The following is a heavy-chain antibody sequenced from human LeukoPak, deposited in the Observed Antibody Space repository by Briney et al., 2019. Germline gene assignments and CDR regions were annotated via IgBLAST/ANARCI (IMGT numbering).Heavy chain of an antibody. CDR2: ISYDGSNK. D-gene: IGHD3-22*01. CDR1: GFTFSSYA. CDR3: AKDNYYDSSGYLDYYYYYGMDV. J-gene: IGHJ6*02. V-gene: IGHV3-30*04. Sequence: PGGSLRLSCAASGFTFSSYAMHWVRQAPGKGLEWVAVISYDGSNKYYADSVKGRFTISRDNSKNTLYLQMNSLRAEDTAVYYCAKDNYYDSSGYLDYYYYYGMDVWGQGTTVTVSS.